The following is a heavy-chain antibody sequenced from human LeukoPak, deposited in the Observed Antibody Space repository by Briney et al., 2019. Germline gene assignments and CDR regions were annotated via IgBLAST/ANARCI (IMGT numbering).Heavy chain of an antibody. J-gene: IGHJ4*02. CDR2: INHSGST. Sequence: SETLSLTCAVYGGSFSGYYWSWIRQPPGKGLEWIGEINHSGSTNYNPSLKSRVTTSVDTSKSQFSLKLSSVTAADTAVYYCASRWGTRGYWGQGTLVTVSS. CDR1: GGSFSGYY. V-gene: IGHV4-34*01. D-gene: IGHD1-14*01. CDR3: ASRWGTRGY.